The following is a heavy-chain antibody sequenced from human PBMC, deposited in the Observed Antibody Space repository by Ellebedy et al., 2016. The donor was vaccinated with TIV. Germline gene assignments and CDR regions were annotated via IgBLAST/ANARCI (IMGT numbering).Heavy chain of an antibody. J-gene: IGHJ2*01. CDR1: GLTFSGYG. D-gene: IGHD4-23*01. Sequence: PGGSLRLSCRDSGLTFSGYGMHWVRQAPGKGLEWIGVIASDGGATVYADFVRGRFTLSRDNSRNTVYLQMNSLSPDDTAVYYCTREARWGNWYFDLWGRGTLVAVST. CDR2: IASDGGAT. CDR3: TREARWGNWYFDL. V-gene: IGHV3-30*03.